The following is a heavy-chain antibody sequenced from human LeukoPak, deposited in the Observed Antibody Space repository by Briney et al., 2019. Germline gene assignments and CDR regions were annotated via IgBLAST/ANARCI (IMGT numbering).Heavy chain of an antibody. CDR3: AKDRISSGADFDY. CDR2: IRYDGSNK. D-gene: IGHD2-15*01. V-gene: IGHV3-30*02. J-gene: IGHJ4*02. CDR1: GFTFSSYG. Sequence: AGGSLRLSCAASGFTFSSYGMHWVRQAPGKGLEWVAFIRYDGSNKYYADSVKGRFTISRDNSKNTLYLQMNSLRAEDTAVYYCAKDRISSGADFDYWGQGTLVTVSS.